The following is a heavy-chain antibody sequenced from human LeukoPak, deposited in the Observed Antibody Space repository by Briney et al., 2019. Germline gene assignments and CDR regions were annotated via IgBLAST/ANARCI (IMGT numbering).Heavy chain of an antibody. Sequence: SETLSLTCTVSGGSISSYYWNWIRQPPGKGLEWIGYIHYRRSTKYNPSLKSRVTISVDTSKTQFSLKLTSVTAADTAVYYCARDTGYSSTWYNYYGMDVWGQGTTVTVSS. CDR1: GGSISSYY. V-gene: IGHV4-59*01. D-gene: IGHD2-2*01. J-gene: IGHJ6*02. CDR2: IHYRRST. CDR3: ARDTGYSSTWYNYYGMDV.